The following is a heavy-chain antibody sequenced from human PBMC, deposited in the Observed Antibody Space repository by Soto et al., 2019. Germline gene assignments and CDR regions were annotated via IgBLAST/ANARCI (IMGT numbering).Heavy chain of an antibody. D-gene: IGHD2-2*01. CDR1: GFTFSSYA. Sequence: PGGSLRLSCAASGFTFSSYAMHWVRQAPGKGLEWVAVISYDGSNKYYADSVKGRFTISRDNSKNTLYLQMNSLRAEDTAVYYCARDLRYQLLRGYYYYGMDVWGQGTTVTVSS. CDR3: ARDLRYQLLRGYYYYGMDV. CDR2: ISYDGSNK. V-gene: IGHV3-30-3*01. J-gene: IGHJ6*02.